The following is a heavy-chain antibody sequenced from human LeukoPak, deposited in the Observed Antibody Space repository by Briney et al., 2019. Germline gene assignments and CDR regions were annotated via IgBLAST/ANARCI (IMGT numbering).Heavy chain of an antibody. CDR2: TIPILNVA. J-gene: IGHJ3*02. Sequence: SVKVSCKASGGSFNSYVITWVRQAPGQGLEWMGRTIPILNVANFAQKFQGRVTITADKSTNTAHMELSSLRSEDTAVYYCTREGVYSPDGSGYHRDAFDIWGQGTVVTVSS. V-gene: IGHV1-69*04. D-gene: IGHD3-22*01. CDR3: TREGVYSPDGSGYHRDAFDI. CDR1: GGSFNSYV.